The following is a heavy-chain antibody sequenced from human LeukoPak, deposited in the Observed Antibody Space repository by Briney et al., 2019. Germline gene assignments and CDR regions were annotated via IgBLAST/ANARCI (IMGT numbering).Heavy chain of an antibody. J-gene: IGHJ4*02. Sequence: GGSLRLSCAASGFTFSSYAMSWVRQAPGKGLEWVSAISGSGGSTYYADSVKGRFTISRDNSKNTLYLQMNSLRAEDTAVYYCAKDPIPQITMVRGVVHDYWGQGTLVTVSS. D-gene: IGHD3-10*01. CDR1: GFTFSSYA. CDR2: ISGSGGST. V-gene: IGHV3-23*01. CDR3: AKDPIPQITMVRGVVHDY.